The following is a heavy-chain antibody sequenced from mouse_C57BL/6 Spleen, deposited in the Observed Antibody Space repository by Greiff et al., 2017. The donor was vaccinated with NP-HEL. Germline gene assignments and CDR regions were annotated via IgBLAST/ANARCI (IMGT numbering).Heavy chain of an antibody. CDR1: GFTFSDYG. Sequence: VKLVESGGGLLKPGGSLKLSCAASGFTFSDYGMHWVRQAPEKGLEWVAYISSGSSTIYYADTVKGRFTISRDNAKNTLFLQMTSLRSEDTAMYYCARPDYYGSSYDAMDYWGQGTSVTVSS. J-gene: IGHJ4*01. CDR3: ARPDYYGSSYDAMDY. CDR2: ISSGSSTI. V-gene: IGHV5-17*01. D-gene: IGHD1-1*01.